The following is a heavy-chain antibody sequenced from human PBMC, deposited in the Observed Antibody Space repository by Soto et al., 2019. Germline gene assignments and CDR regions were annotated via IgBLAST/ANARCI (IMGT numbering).Heavy chain of an antibody. Sequence: SETLSLTCNVSSSSMNTSSDYWGWIRQPPGKGLEWIGSVHYSGSSYSNPSLESRVTISVDTSKNQFSLELTSVAAADTAVYYCASLGLAVAGPFDNWTLGTLVTVSS. CDR3: ASLGLAVAGPFDN. D-gene: IGHD6-19*01. CDR1: SSSMNTSSDY. V-gene: IGHV4-39*01. J-gene: IGHJ4*02. CDR2: VHYSGSS.